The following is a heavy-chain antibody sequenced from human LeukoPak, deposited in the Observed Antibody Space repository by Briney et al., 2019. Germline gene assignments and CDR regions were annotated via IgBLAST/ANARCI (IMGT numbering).Heavy chain of an antibody. D-gene: IGHD2-15*01. CDR2: NSGSGGST. CDR3: ATDGYCSGGSCYKGDY. J-gene: IGHJ4*02. CDR1: GFTFSSYA. V-gene: IGHV3-23*01. Sequence: GGSLRLSCAASGFTFSSYAMSWVRQAPGKGLEWVSANSGSGGSTYYADSVKGRFTISRDNSKNTLYLQMNSLRAEDTAVYYCATDGYCSGGSCYKGDYWGQGTLVTVSS.